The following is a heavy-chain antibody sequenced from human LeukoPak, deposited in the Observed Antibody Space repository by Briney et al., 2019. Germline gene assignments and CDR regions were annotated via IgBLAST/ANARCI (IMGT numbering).Heavy chain of an antibody. Sequence: PLGTLSLTCNVSGGSISSYYWSWIRQPPGKGLEWIGYIYYSGSTNNNPSLKSRVTISVDTSKNQFSLKLSSVTAADTAVYYCARDRGLWYFDLWGRGTLVTVSS. V-gene: IGHV4-59*01. D-gene: IGHD2-15*01. CDR3: ARDRGLWYFDL. CDR2: IYYSGST. J-gene: IGHJ2*01. CDR1: GGSISSYY.